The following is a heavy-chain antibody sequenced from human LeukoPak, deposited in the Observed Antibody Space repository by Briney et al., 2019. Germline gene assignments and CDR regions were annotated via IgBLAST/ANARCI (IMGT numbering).Heavy chain of an antibody. CDR1: GFTFSSYV. Sequence: GGSLRLSCAASGFTFSSYVMTWVRQAPGKGLDWVSTITGNGGTTYYADSVKGRFTISRDNSKNTLYLQMNSLRAEDTAVYYCARDSALCSSTSCHDYYYYYYMDVWGKGTTVTVSS. CDR3: ARDSALCSSTSCHDYYYYYYMDV. D-gene: IGHD2-2*01. V-gene: IGHV3-23*01. J-gene: IGHJ6*03. CDR2: ITGNGGTT.